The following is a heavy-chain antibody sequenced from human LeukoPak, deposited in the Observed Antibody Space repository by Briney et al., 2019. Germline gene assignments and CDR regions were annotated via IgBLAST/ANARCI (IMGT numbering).Heavy chain of an antibody. CDR1: GFTFSRYW. V-gene: IGHV3-7*03. Sequence: GGSLRLSCAASGFTFSRYWMNCVRQAPGKGLEWVANIKQDGSEKQYVDSVKGRFTISRDNAKNSLYLQMNSLRAEDTAMYYCARDVDGDFDYWGQGTLVTVSS. D-gene: IGHD4-17*01. J-gene: IGHJ4*02. CDR3: ARDVDGDFDY. CDR2: IKQDGSEK.